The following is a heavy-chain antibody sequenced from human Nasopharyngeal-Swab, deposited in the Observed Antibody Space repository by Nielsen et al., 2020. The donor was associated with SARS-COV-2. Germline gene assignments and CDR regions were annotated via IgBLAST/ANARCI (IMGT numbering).Heavy chain of an antibody. Sequence: SETLSLTCAVSGRSISGTDWWRWVRQPPGTGLEWIGETSPHGGTNYNPSLKSRVIVSVDRSKNQFSLSLNSVTAADTSVYYCASSSSEKRWHDSWGQGTLFTVSS. CDR1: GRSISGTDW. CDR3: ASSSSEKRWHDS. V-gene: IGHV4-4*02. J-gene: IGHJ4*02. CDR2: TSPHGGT. D-gene: IGHD6-6*01.